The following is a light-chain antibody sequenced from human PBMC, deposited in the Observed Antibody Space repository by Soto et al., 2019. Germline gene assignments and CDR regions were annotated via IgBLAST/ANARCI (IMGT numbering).Light chain of an antibody. CDR3: YSYTSSSTNV. Sequence: QSVLTKPASVSGSPGQSITISCTGTSSDIGGYNFVSWYQHHPGKAPKLMIFAVSNRPSGVSNRFSGSKSGNTASLTISGLQPEDEADYFCYSYTSSSTNVFGSGTKVTVL. V-gene: IGLV2-14*01. CDR1: SSDIGGYNF. CDR2: AVS. J-gene: IGLJ1*01.